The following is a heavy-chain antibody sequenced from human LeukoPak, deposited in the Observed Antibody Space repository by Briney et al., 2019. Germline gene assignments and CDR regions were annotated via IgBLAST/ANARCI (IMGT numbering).Heavy chain of an antibody. Sequence: SETLSLTCTVSGGSISSYYWSWIRQPPGKGLEWIGYIYYSGSTNYNPSLKSRVTISVDTSKNQFSLKLSSVTAADTAVYYCARGFEWELDRYNWFDPWGQGTLVTVSS. CDR3: ARGFEWELDRYNWFDP. CDR2: IYYSGST. V-gene: IGHV4-59*01. D-gene: IGHD1-26*01. CDR1: GGSISSYY. J-gene: IGHJ5*02.